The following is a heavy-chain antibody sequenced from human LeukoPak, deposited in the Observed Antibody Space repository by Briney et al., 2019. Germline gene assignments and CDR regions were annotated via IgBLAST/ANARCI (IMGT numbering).Heavy chain of an antibody. J-gene: IGHJ6*02. V-gene: IGHV3-33*01. D-gene: IGHD5-12*01. Sequence: GGSLRLSCAASGFTFSSYGMHWVRQAPGKGLEWVAVIWYDGSNKYYADSVKGRFTISRDNSKNTLYLQMNSLRAEDTAVYYCAREDIGRVPDLNHYYYYGMDVWGQGTTVTVSS. CDR1: GFTFSSYG. CDR2: IWYDGSNK. CDR3: AREDIGRVPDLNHYYYYGMDV.